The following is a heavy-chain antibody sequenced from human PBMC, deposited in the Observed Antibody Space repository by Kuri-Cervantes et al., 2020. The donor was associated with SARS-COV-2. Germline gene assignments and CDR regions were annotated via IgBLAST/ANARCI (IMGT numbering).Heavy chain of an antibody. V-gene: IGHV1-46*01. Sequence: ASVKVSCKTSGYTFTSYGTTWVRQAPGQGLEWMGIINPSGSGTRYPQRFQGRVSMTRDTSTSTVYMELSSLTSEDTAVYYCVVGFFSSRKWDYWGQGTLVTVSS. CDR1: GYTFTSYG. CDR3: VVGFFSSRKWDY. CDR2: INPSGSGT. J-gene: IGHJ4*02. D-gene: IGHD2-15*01.